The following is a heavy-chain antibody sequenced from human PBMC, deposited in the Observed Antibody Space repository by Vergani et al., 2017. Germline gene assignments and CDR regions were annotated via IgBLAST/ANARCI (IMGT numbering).Heavy chain of an antibody. CDR3: ARVTDYYESSGYYYASDWDY. V-gene: IGHV1-18*01. D-gene: IGHD3-22*01. Sequence: QVQLVQSGAEVKKPGSSVKVSCKASGGTFSSYAISWVRQAPGQGLEWMGWISAYNGNTNYAQKLQGRVTMTTDTSTSTAYMELRSLRSDDTVVYYCARVTDYYESSGYYYASDWDYWGQGTLVTVSS. CDR1: GGTFSSYA. CDR2: ISAYNGNT. J-gene: IGHJ4*02.